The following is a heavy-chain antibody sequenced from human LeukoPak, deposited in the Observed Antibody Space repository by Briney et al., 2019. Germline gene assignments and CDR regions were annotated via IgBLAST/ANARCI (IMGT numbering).Heavy chain of an antibody. V-gene: IGHV3-30*03. CDR3: ARYKLYHGAFDI. D-gene: IGHD2-2*01. Sequence: PGGSLRLSCAASGFTFSSYGMHWVRQAPGKGLEWVAVISYDGSNKYYADSVKGRFTISRDNSKNTLYLQMNSLRAEDTAVYYCARYKLYHGAFDIWGQGTMVTVSS. CDR2: ISYDGSNK. CDR1: GFTFSSYG. J-gene: IGHJ3*02.